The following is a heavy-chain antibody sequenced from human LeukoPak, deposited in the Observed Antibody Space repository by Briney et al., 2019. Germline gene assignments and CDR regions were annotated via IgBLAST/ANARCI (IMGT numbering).Heavy chain of an antibody. V-gene: IGHV4-34*09. J-gene: IGHJ3*02. Sequence: SETLSLTCAVYGGSFSGYYWSWIRQPPGKGLELNGEINHSGSTNYNPSLKSRVTISVDTYKNQFSLKLSSVTAADTAVYYCARAPQKYYGSGPRAFDIWGQGTMVTVSS. D-gene: IGHD3-10*01. CDR2: INHSGST. CDR3: ARAPQKYYGSGPRAFDI. CDR1: GGSFSGYY.